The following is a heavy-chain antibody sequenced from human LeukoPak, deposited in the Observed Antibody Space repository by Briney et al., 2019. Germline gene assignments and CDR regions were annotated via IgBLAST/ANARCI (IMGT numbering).Heavy chain of an antibody. CDR1: GDSISDDY. D-gene: IGHD3-10*01. Sequence: SETLSLTCTVSGDSISDDYWSWIRQAAGKELEGIGRIYTRGSTNYNPSLKSRVTISLDKSKKQFSLNLNSVTAADTAVYYCARGGTYGSGRNQHTTLDYWGQGTLVTVSS. J-gene: IGHJ4*02. V-gene: IGHV4-4*07. CDR2: IYTRGST. CDR3: ARGGTYGSGRNQHTTLDY.